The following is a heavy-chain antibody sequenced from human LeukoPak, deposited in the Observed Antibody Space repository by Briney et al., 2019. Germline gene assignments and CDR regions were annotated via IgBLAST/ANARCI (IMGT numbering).Heavy chain of an antibody. V-gene: IGHV4-39*01. CDR3: ARHWAAAGIMDY. CDR1: GGSICRSSYY. J-gene: IGHJ4*02. Sequence: ETLSLTCTLSGGSICRSSYYCGWVRQPPGRGLGWIGCTYYSGSTYYNPSLKSRVTISVDTSKNQFSLKLSSVTAADTAVYYCARHWAAAGIMDYWGQGTLVTVSS. D-gene: IGHD6-13*01. CDR2: TYYSGST.